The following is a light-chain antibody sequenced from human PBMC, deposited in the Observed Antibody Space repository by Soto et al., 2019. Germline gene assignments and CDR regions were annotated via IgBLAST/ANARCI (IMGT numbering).Light chain of an antibody. Sequence: QSALTQPASVSGSPGQSITISCTGTSSDVGGYNYVSWYQQHPGIAPKLMIYDVSRRPSGVSNRFSGSKSGNTASLTISGLLAEDEADYYCSSYTSSSTLLFGGGTKVTVL. J-gene: IGLJ2*01. CDR3: SSYTSSSTLL. V-gene: IGLV2-14*01. CDR1: SSDVGGYNY. CDR2: DVS.